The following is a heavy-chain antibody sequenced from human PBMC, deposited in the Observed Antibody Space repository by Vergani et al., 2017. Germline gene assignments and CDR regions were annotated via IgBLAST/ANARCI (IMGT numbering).Heavy chain of an antibody. J-gene: IGHJ6*02. D-gene: IGHD5-18*01. CDR1: GGTFRSYA. V-gene: IGHV1-69*01. Sequence: QVQLVQSGAEVKKPGSSVKVSCKASGGTFRSYAISRVRQAPGQGREWMGGIIPIFGTANYAQKFQGRVTITADESTSTVYMERSSLRSDDTAVYYCAMDLGYIYGTYYYGMDVWGQVTTVTVSS. CDR3: AMDLGYIYGTYYYGMDV. CDR2: IIPIFGTA.